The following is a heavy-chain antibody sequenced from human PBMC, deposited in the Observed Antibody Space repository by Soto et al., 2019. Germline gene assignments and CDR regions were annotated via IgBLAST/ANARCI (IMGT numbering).Heavy chain of an antibody. Sequence: GGSLRLSCAVSGFTFSSYEMNWVRQAPGKGLEWVSYIGTSGKTIYYADSVRGRFTISRDNAKNSLYLQMNSLRAEDTAVYFCARDPAIYSGKFDYGLDVWGRGTTVTVSS. CDR1: GFTFSSYE. CDR3: ARDPAIYSGKFDYGLDV. CDR2: IGTSGKTI. D-gene: IGHD4-4*01. V-gene: IGHV3-48*03. J-gene: IGHJ6*02.